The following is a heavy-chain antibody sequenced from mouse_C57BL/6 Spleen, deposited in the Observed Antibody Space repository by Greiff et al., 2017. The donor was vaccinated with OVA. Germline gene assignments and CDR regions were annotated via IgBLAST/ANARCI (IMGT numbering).Heavy chain of an antibody. V-gene: IGHV5-12*01. CDR2: ISNGGGST. CDR1: GFTFSDYY. D-gene: IGHD2-3*01. Sequence: EVKVVESGGGLVQPGGSLKLSCAASGFTFSDYYMYWVRQTPEKRLEWVAYISNGGGSTYYPDTVKGRFTISRDNAKNTLYLQMSRLKSEDTAMYYCAREGYDGYFWGQGTLVTVSA. CDR3: AREGYDGYF. J-gene: IGHJ3*01.